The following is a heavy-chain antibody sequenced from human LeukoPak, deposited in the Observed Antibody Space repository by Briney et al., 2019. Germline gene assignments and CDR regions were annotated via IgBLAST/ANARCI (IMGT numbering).Heavy chain of an antibody. Sequence: GGSLRLSCAASGFTFSTYWMHWVRQAPGKGRVWVSRVNTDGNSTNYADFVKGRFPISRDNAKNTLYLQMNSLRAEDTAVYFCARGIAAAGDFDYWGQGALVTVTS. CDR1: GFTFSTYW. D-gene: IGHD6-13*01. CDR3: ARGIAAAGDFDY. V-gene: IGHV3-74*01. CDR2: VNTDGNST. J-gene: IGHJ4*02.